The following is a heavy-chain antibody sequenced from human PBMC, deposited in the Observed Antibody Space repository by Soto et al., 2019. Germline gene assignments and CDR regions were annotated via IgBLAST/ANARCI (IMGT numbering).Heavy chain of an antibody. CDR3: ARELFGRSVWFDP. CDR1: GGSIRSYY. J-gene: IGHJ5*02. D-gene: IGHD3-10*01. Sequence: LSLTCTVSGGSIRSYYWSWIRQPPGKGLEWIGYIYYSGSTNYNPSLKSRVTISVDTSKNQFSLKLSSVTAADTAVYYCARELFGRSVWFDPWGQGTLVTVSS. CDR2: IYYSGST. V-gene: IGHV4-59*01.